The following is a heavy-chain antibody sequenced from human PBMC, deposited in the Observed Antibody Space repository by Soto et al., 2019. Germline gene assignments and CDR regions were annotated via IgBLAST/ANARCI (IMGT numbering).Heavy chain of an antibody. Sequence: GGSLRLSCAASGFTFSSYSMNWVRQAPGKGLEWVSSISSSSSYIYYADSVKGRFTISRDNAKNSLYLQMNSLRAEDTAVYYCASSGDIVATILNDYWGQGTLVTVSS. V-gene: IGHV3-21*01. CDR1: GFTFSSYS. CDR2: ISSSSSYI. J-gene: IGHJ4*02. CDR3: ASSGDIVATILNDY. D-gene: IGHD5-12*01.